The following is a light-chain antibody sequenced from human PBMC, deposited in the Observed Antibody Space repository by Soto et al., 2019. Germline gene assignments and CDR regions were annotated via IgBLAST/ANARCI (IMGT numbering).Light chain of an antibody. CDR3: QKYNSAPHT. V-gene: IGKV1-27*01. CDR2: AAS. J-gene: IGKJ1*01. CDR1: QGISHY. Sequence: DLQMTQSPSSLSASVGDRVTITCRASQGISHYLAWYQQKPGKVPKLLIYAASTLQSGVPSRFSGSGSGTDFTLAISSLQPEDVATYYCQKYNSAPHTFGQGTKVEIK.